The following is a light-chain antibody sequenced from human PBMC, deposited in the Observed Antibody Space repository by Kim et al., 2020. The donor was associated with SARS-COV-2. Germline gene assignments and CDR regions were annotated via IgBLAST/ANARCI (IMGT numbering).Light chain of an antibody. CDR2: DVV. J-gene: IGLJ1*01. V-gene: IGLV2-11*01. CDR1: SSDVGVYNY. CDR3: CSYAGSRTSV. Sequence: GHSFTISCTGTSSDVGVYNYVSWYQQEPGKAPQLVIYDVVERPSGVPDRFSGSKSGNTASLTISGLQADDEADYYCCSYAGSRTSVFGTGTKVTVL.